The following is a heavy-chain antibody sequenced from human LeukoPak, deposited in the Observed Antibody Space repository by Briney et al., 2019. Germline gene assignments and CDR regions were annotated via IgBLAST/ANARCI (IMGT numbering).Heavy chain of an antibody. J-gene: IGHJ6*03. CDR2: ISGSVGST. CDR1: GFTFSSYA. Sequence: GGSLRLSCAASGFTFSSYAMSWVRQAPGKGLEWVSAISGSVGSTYYADSVKGRFTISRDNSKNTLYLKLNSLRAEDTAVYSCAKSPIWTVTAIPGYYYYMDVWGKGTTVTVSS. D-gene: IGHD4-11*01. V-gene: IGHV3-23*01. CDR3: AKSPIWTVTAIPGYYYYMDV.